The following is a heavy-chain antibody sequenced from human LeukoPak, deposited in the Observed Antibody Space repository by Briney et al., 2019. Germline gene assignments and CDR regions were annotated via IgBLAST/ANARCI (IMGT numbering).Heavy chain of an antibody. V-gene: IGHV3-7*01. CDR2: MNEYGSEI. J-gene: IGHJ4*02. D-gene: IGHD2-21*01. CDR3: ARPRGCGTSRCNNFDY. CDR1: GFTFFSYW. Sequence: GGSLRLSCEASGFTFFSYWMSWVRQAPGKGLEWVAKMNEYGSEIFYVDSVKGRFTISRDNAKNSLYLQMNRLRAEDTAVYYCARPRGCGTSRCNNFDYWGQGTLVTVSS.